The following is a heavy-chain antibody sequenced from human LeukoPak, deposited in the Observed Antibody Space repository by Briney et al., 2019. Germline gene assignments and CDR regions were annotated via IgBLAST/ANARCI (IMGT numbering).Heavy chain of an antibody. D-gene: IGHD3-10*01. V-gene: IGHV1-46*01. CDR1: GSTFSNYY. Sequence: ASVKVSCKASGSTFSNYYMHWVRQAPGQGLEYMGIINLSGGSTNYAQKFQGRVTMTRDTSISTAYMELSRLRSDDTAVYYCARDEPLTMVRGVTPSYWGQGTLVTVSS. CDR2: INLSGGST. CDR3: ARDEPLTMVRGVTPSY. J-gene: IGHJ4*02.